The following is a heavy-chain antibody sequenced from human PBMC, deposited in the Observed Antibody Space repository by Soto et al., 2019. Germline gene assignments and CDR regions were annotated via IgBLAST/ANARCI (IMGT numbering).Heavy chain of an antibody. D-gene: IGHD3-9*01. Sequence: GGSLRLSCAASGFTFSSYAMHWVRQAPGKGLEWVAVISYDGSNKYYADSVKGRFTISRDNSKNTLYLQMNSLRAEDTAVYYCASPKPPHYDIPIQPLRRGFDPWGQGTLVTVSS. J-gene: IGHJ5*02. CDR2: ISYDGSNK. V-gene: IGHV3-30-3*01. CDR1: GFTFSSYA. CDR3: ASPKPPHYDIPIQPLRRGFDP.